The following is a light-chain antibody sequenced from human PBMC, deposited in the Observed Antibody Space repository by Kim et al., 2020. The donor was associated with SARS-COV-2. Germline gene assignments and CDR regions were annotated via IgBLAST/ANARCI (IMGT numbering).Light chain of an antibody. Sequence: QSALTQPRSVSGSPGQSVTISCTGSSDDIGGYNYVSWYQQHPGKAPKLIIFDVTKRPSGVPVRFSGSKSGNTASLAVSELQTEDEADYYCCSYSFRGCFFGGGTQLTVL. CDR1: SDDIGGYNY. CDR3: CSYSFRGCF. V-gene: IGLV2-11*01. J-gene: IGLJ2*01. CDR2: DVT.